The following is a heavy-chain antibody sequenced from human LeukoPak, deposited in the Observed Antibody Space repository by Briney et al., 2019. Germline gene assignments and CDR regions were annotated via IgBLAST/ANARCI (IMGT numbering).Heavy chain of an antibody. V-gene: IGHV4-34*01. CDR3: ARGLRKWQLALYYYYMDV. D-gene: IGHD6-13*01. CDR2: INHSGST. CDR1: GDSISSYY. J-gene: IGHJ6*03. Sequence: SETLSLTCTVSGDSISSYYWSWIRQPPGKGLEWIGEINHSGSTNYNPSLKSRVTISVDTSKNQFSLKLSSVTAADTAVYYCARGLRKWQLALYYYYMDVWGKGTTVTVSS.